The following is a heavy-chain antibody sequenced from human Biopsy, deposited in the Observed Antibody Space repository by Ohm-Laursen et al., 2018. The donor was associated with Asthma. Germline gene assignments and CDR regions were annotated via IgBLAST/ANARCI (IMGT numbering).Heavy chain of an antibody. CDR3: ARKAGSCISRTCYSLDF. CDR1: GGTFNTYV. V-gene: IGHV1-69*01. Sequence: SSVKVSCKSLGGTFNTYVIGWVRQAPGQGLEWMGGINSVFGATTYPQKFQDRVTIAADDSTSTVYMELSSLRSEDTAVYYCARKAGSCISRTCYSLDFWGQGTLVTVSS. D-gene: IGHD2-2*01. CDR2: INSVFGAT. J-gene: IGHJ4*02.